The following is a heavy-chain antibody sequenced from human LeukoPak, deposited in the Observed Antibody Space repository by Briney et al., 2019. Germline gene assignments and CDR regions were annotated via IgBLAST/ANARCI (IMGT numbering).Heavy chain of an antibody. V-gene: IGHV4-59*01. Sequence: SSETLSLTCTVSGGSISRYHWSWTRQPPGKGLEWIGYIYYSGSTNYNPSLKSRVTISVDTSKNQFSLKLSSVTAADTAVYYCTRGMDGYNDYWGQGTLVTVSS. CDR1: GGSISRYH. CDR3: TRGMDGYNDY. CDR2: IYYSGST. D-gene: IGHD5-24*01. J-gene: IGHJ4*02.